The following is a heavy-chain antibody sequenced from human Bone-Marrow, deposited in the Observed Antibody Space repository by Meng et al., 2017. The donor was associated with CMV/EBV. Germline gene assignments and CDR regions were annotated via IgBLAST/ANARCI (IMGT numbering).Heavy chain of an antibody. CDR2: INPNSGGT. V-gene: IGHV1-2*02. CDR3: AREREQQLVPDY. CDR1: GYTFPGYY. D-gene: IGHD6-13*01. Sequence: HVQLVGSGAEGKKPGAAVRVSCTASGYTFPGYYMHWVRQAPGQVLEWMGWINPNSGGTNYAQKLQGRITMSRDTSISTAYMELSRMRSDDTAVYYCAREREQQLVPDYWGQGTLVTVSS. J-gene: IGHJ4*02.